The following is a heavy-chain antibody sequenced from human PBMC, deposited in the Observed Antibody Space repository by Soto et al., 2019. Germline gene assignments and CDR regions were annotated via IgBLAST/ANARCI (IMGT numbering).Heavy chain of an antibody. J-gene: IGHJ6*02. Sequence: QVQLVQSGAEVKKPGASVKVSCKASGYTFTSYAMHWVRQAPGQRLEWMGWINAGNGNTKYSQKFQGRGTITRDTSASTAYMELSSLRSEDTAVYYCARYCGGDCPQNGMDVWGQGTTVTVSS. CDR2: INAGNGNT. CDR3: ARYCGGDCPQNGMDV. V-gene: IGHV1-3*01. CDR1: GYTFTSYA. D-gene: IGHD2-21*02.